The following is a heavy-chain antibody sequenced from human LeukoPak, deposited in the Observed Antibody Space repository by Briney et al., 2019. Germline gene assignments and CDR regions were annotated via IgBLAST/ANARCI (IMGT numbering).Heavy chain of an antibody. CDR1: GGSISSYY. J-gene: IGHJ4*02. D-gene: IGHD1-26*01. V-gene: IGHV4-59*01. CDR2: IYYSGST. CDR3: ARGPVGVTRDFDY. Sequence: SETLSLTCTVSGGSISSYYWSWIRQPPGKGLEWIGYIYYSGSTNYNPSLKSRVTISVDTSKNQFSLKLSSVTAADTAVYYCARGPVGVTRDFDYWGQGTLVTVSS.